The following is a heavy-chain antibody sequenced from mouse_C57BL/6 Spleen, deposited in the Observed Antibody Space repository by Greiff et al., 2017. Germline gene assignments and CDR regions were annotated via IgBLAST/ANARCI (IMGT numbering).Heavy chain of an antibody. CDR3: ARGGYSNPYYAMDY. D-gene: IGHD2-5*01. CDR1: GFSLTSYG. CDR2: IWSGGST. J-gene: IGHJ4*01. V-gene: IGHV2-2*01. Sequence: VQLVESGPGLVQPSQSLSITCTVSGFSLTSYGVHWVRQSPGKGLEWLGVIWSGGSTDYNAAFISRLSISKDNSKSQVFFKMNSLQADDTAIYYCARGGYSNPYYAMDYWGHGTSVTVSS.